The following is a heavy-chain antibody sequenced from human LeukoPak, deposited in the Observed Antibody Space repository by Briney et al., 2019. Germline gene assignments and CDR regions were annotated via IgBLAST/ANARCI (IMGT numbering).Heavy chain of an antibody. CDR3: AKNGDRGAYCSGGSCYPYYYYYMDV. Sequence: GGSLRLPCAASGFSFSSYGMSWVRQAPGKGLEWVSAISSTGGTTYYADSVKGRFTISRDNSKNTLYLQMNSLRAEDTAIYYCAKNGDRGAYCSGGSCYPYYYYYMDVWGKGTTVTISS. V-gene: IGHV3-23*01. CDR2: ISSTGGTT. D-gene: IGHD2-15*01. CDR1: GFSFSSYG. J-gene: IGHJ6*03.